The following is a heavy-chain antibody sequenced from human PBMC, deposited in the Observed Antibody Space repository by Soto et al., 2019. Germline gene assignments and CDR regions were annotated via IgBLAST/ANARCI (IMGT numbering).Heavy chain of an antibody. J-gene: IGHJ5*02. CDR3: ARDRDYYGSGSYYFGGGVWFDP. CDR2: IYWDDDK. CDR1: GFSLSTSGVG. D-gene: IGHD3-10*01. Sequence: GSGPTLVNPTQTLTLTCTFSGFSLSTSGVGVGWIRQPPGKALEWLALIYWDDDKRYSPSLKSRLTITKDTSKNQVVLTMTNMDPVDTATYYCARDRDYYGSGSYYFGGGVWFDPWGQGTLVTVSS. V-gene: IGHV2-5*02.